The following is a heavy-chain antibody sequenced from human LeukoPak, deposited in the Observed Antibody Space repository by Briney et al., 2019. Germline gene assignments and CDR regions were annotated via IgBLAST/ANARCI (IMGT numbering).Heavy chain of an antibody. J-gene: IGHJ4*02. CDR3: ARGGWGYCSGGSCYSNYFDY. CDR2: IYTSGST. V-gene: IGHV4-4*07. CDR1: GGSISSYY. D-gene: IGHD2-15*01. Sequence: PSETLFLTCTVSGGSISSYYWSWIRQPAGKGLEWIGRIYTSGSTNYNPSLKSRVTISVDTSKNQFSLKLSSVTAADTAVYYCARGGWGYCSGGSCYSNYFDYWGQGTLVTVSS.